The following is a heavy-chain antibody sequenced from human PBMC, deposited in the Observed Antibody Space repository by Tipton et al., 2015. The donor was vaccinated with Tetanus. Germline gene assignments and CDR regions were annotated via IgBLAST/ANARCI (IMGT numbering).Heavy chain of an antibody. D-gene: IGHD6-13*01. J-gene: IGHJ2*01. V-gene: IGHV5-51*01. CDR3: ATRIAAAGNDWYFDL. CDR2: IYPGDSDT. CDR1: GYSFTSYW. Sequence: MQLVQSGAEVKKPGESLKISCKGSGYSFTSYWIGWERQMPGKGLEWMGIIYPGDSDTRYSPSFQGQVTISADKSISTAYLQWSSLKASDTAMYYCATRIAAAGNDWYFDLWGRGTLVTVSS.